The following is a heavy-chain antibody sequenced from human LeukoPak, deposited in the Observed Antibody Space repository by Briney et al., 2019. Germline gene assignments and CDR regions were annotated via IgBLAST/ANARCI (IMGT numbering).Heavy chain of an antibody. CDR3: ARPGGYCSSTSCPAGALDI. D-gene: IGHD2-2*03. CDR2: INSDGSST. J-gene: IGHJ3*02. V-gene: IGHV3-74*01. Sequence: GGSLRLSCAASGFTFSSYWMHWVRQAPGKGLVWASRINSDGSSTSYADSVKGRFTISRDNAKNTLYLHMNSLRAEDTAVYYCARPGGYCSSTSCPAGALDIWGQGTMVTVSS. CDR1: GFTFSSYW.